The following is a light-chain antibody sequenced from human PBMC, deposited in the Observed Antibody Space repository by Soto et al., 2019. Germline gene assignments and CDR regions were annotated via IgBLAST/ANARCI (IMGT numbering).Light chain of an antibody. CDR3: ATWDGGLSGPLV. CDR2: TTN. Sequence: SVLAQPPSASVTPGQRATIACCGSNSNIGRDIVNCYQLLPGAAPEVRINTTNQRPSGGPERFSGSKSGTSASLAISGLQPEDEANSSCATWDGGLSGPLVFGTGTKGTVL. J-gene: IGLJ1*01. V-gene: IGLV1-44*01. CDR1: NSNIGRDI.